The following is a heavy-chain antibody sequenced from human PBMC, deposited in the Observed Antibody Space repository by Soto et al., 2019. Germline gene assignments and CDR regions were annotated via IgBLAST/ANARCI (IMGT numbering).Heavy chain of an antibody. V-gene: IGHV4-39*01. CDR3: AGHKGSLFDY. D-gene: IGHD3-10*01. CDR1: GGSIRSYY. CDR2: IYYSGST. J-gene: IGHJ4*02. Sequence: PSETLSLTCTVSGGSIRSYYWGWIRQPPGKGLEWIGSIYYSGSTYYNPSLESRVTISVDTSKNQFSLKLSSVTAADTAVYYCAGHKGSLFDYWGQGTLVTVSS.